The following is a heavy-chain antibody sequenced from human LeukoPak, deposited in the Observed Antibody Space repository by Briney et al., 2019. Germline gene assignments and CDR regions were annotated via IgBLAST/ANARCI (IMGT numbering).Heavy chain of an antibody. D-gene: IGHD6-13*01. CDR3: AKDSSSTIAAAGTSFDY. J-gene: IGHJ4*02. CDR1: GFTFDDYA. V-gene: IGHV3-9*01. CDR2: ISWNSGSI. Sequence: GRSLRLSCAASGFTFDDYAMHWVRQAPGKGLEWVSGISWNSGSIGYADSVKGRFTISRGNAKNSLYLQMNSLRAEDTALYYCAKDSSSTIAAAGTSFDYWGQGTLVTVSS.